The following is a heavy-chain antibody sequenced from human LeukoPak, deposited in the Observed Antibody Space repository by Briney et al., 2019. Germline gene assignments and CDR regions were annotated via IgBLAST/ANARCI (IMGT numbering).Heavy chain of an antibody. Sequence: SETLSLTCTVSGGSISSYYWSWIRQPPGKGLEWIGYIYHSGSTNYNPSLKSRVTISVDTSKNQFSLKLNSVTAADTAVYYCASRYFCSSTSCYTFDYWGQGTLVTVSS. J-gene: IGHJ4*02. CDR2: IYHSGST. CDR1: GGSISSYY. V-gene: IGHV4-59*12. D-gene: IGHD2-2*02. CDR3: ASRYFCSSTSCYTFDY.